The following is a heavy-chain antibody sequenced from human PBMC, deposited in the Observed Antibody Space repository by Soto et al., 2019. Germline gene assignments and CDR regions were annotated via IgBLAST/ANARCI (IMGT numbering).Heavy chain of an antibody. J-gene: IGHJ5*02. CDR1: GGSISSSSYY. CDR3: ARHEVPGYCSSTSCPIIGENWFDP. V-gene: IGHV4-39*01. CDR2: IYYSGST. Sequence: PSETLSFTCTVSGGSISSSSYYWGWIRQPPGKGLEWIGSIYYSGSTYYNPSLKSRVTISVDTSKNQFSLKLSSVTAADTAVYYCARHEVPGYCSSTSCPIIGENWFDPWGQGTLVTVSS. D-gene: IGHD2-2*01.